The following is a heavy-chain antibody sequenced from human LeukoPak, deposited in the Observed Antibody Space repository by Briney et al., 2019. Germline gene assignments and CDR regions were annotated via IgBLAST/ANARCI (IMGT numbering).Heavy chain of an antibody. CDR2: INHSGST. CDR3: ARGRGGIAARRGNFDY. CDR1: GGSFSGYY. D-gene: IGHD6-6*01. V-gene: IGHV4-34*01. Sequence: SETLSLTCAVYGGSFSGYYWSWIRQPPGKGLEWMGEINHSGSTNYNPSLKKRVTISVDTSKNQFSLKLSSVTAADTAVYYCARGRGGIAARRGNFDYWGQGTLVTVSS. J-gene: IGHJ4*02.